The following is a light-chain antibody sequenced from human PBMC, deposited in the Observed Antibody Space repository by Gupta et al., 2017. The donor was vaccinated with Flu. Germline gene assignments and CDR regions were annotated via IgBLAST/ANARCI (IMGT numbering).Light chain of an antibody. J-gene: IGKJ4*01. CDR2: KAS. CDR3: QQYNSY. CDR1: ESVNNW. Sequence: DIQMTQSPSTLSASVGDRVTITCRASESVNNWLAWYQQKPGKAPRLLIYKASTLESGVPSRVSGSGAGTEFTRTRSRRQPDDFATEDCQQYNSYFGGGTKVEIK. V-gene: IGKV1-5*03.